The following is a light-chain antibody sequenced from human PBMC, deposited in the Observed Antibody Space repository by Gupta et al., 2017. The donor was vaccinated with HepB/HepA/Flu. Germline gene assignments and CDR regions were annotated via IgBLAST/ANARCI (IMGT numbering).Light chain of an antibody. V-gene: IGKV3-15*01. Sequence: EIVLTQSPGTLSLSPGERATLSCRASQNVRRNLAWYQQKPGQPPRLLMYVASTRASNVPARFSGNGSGTDFTLTISSLQSEDFGVYFCQQDNDWPLSFGGGTKVEIK. CDR3: QQDNDWPLS. CDR2: VAS. CDR1: QNVRRN. J-gene: IGKJ4*01.